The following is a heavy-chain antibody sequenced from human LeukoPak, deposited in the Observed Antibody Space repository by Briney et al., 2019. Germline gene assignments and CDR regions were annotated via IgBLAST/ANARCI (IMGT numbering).Heavy chain of an antibody. CDR3: ARKYCSSTSCYLPWGYYYYGMDV. D-gene: IGHD2-2*01. Sequence: ASVKVSCKASEYTFTSYDINWVRQATGQGLEWMGWMNPNSGNTGYAQKFQGRVTMTRNTSISTAYMELSSLRSEDTAVYYCARKYCSSTSCYLPWGYYYYGMDVWGQGTTVTVSS. CDR2: MNPNSGNT. V-gene: IGHV1-8*01. J-gene: IGHJ6*02. CDR1: EYTFTSYD.